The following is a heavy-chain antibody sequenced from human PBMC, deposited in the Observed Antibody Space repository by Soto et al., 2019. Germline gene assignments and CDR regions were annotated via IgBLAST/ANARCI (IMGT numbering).Heavy chain of an antibody. CDR1: GGTFSSYA. V-gene: IGHV1-69*06. J-gene: IGHJ6*02. Sequence: ASVKVSCKASGGTFSSYAISWVRQAPGQGLEWMGGIIPTFGTANYAQKFQSRVTITADKSTSTAYMELSSLRSEDTAVYYCARVPGRGGTSCYSCYYYGMDVWGQGTTVTVSS. CDR3: ARVPGRGGTSCYSCYYYGMDV. D-gene: IGHD2-2*01. CDR2: IIPTFGTA.